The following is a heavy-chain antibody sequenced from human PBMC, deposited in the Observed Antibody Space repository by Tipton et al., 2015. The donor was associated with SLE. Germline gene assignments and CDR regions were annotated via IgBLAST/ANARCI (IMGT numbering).Heavy chain of an antibody. J-gene: IGHJ6*03. CDR1: GFTFTRYS. V-gene: IGHV3-30*18. D-gene: IGHD3-9*01. Sequence: SLRLSCEVSGFTFTRYSMNWVRQAPGKGLEWVAVMSYDGSDEYYTDSVKGRFTISRDSSRDTLYLQMNSLRTEDTAVYYCAKEGYYDILTDYYYYYTMDVWGKGTTVTVSS. CDR3: AKEGYYDILTDYYYYYTMDV. CDR2: MSYDGSDE.